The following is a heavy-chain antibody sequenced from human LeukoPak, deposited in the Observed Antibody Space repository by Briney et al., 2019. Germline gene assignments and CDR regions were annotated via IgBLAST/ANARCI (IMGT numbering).Heavy chain of an antibody. CDR1: GFXFDDYP. CDR3: AKEIDTLGTNAFDI. J-gene: IGHJ3*02. V-gene: IGHV3-43*02. CDR2: INEDGGKT. D-gene: IGHD2-15*01. Sequence: GGSLRLSCAASGFXFDDYPMHWARQAPGKGLEWVSVINEDGGKTFYADSVRGRFTISRDNSKNSLYLQMNSLRTEDTALYYCAKEIDTLGTNAFDIWGQGTIVTVSS.